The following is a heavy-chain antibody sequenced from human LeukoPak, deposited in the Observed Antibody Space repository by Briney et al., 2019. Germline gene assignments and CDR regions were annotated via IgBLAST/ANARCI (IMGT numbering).Heavy chain of an antibody. J-gene: IGHJ4*02. D-gene: IGHD2-15*01. V-gene: IGHV3-30*04. Sequence: PGGSLRLSCAASGFTFSSYAMHWVRQAPGKGLEWVAVISYDGSNKYYADSVKGRFTISRDNSKNTLYLQMNSLRAEDTAVYYCARDYCSGGSCYSGIDYWGQGILVTVSS. CDR1: GFTFSSYA. CDR2: ISYDGSNK. CDR3: ARDYCSGGSCYSGIDY.